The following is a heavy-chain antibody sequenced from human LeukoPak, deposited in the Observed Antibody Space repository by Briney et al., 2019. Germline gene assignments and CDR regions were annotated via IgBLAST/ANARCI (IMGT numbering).Heavy chain of an antibody. CDR2: IYYSGST. J-gene: IGHJ2*01. V-gene: IGHV4-59*01. CDR3: ARADYGDPRDWYFDL. CDR1: GGSFSGYY. D-gene: IGHD4-17*01. Sequence: SETLSLTCAVYGGSFSGYYWSWIRQPPGKGLEWIGYIYYSGSTNYNPSLKSRVTISVDTSKNQFSLKLSSVTAADTAVYYCARADYGDPRDWYFDLWGRGTLVTVSS.